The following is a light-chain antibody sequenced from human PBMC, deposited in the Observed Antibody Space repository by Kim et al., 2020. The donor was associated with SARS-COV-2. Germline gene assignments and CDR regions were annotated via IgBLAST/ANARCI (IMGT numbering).Light chain of an antibody. V-gene: IGKV3-20*01. CDR1: QSVSSSY. Sequence: PGERATLSCRASQSVSSSYLAWDQQKPGQAPRLLIYGAASRATGIPDRFSGSGSGTDFTLTISRLEPEDFAVYYCQQYGSSPLYTFGQGTKLEI. CDR3: QQYGSSPLYT. CDR2: GAA. J-gene: IGKJ2*01.